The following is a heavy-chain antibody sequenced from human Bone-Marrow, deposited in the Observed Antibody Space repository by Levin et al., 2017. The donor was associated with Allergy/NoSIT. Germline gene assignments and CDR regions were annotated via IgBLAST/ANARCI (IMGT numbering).Heavy chain of an antibody. CDR3: AKDSWVSSLLSYFQR. CDR1: GFTFSSYA. J-gene: IGHJ1*01. V-gene: IGHV3-23*01. D-gene: IGHD2-2*01. Sequence: GGSLRLSCAASGFTFSSYAMSWVRQAPGKGLEWVSGISDSGGRTYYADSVRGRFTISRDNSKNTLYLQMNSLRAEDTAVYYCAKDSWVSSLLSYFQRWGQGTLVTVSS. CDR2: ISDSGGRT.